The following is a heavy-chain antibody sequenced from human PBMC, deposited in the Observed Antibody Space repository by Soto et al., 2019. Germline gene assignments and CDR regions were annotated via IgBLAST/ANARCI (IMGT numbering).Heavy chain of an antibody. CDR1: GGSISSYY. J-gene: IGHJ4*02. D-gene: IGHD3-16*02. CDR3: ARAGMITFGGVIAIPGYFDY. V-gene: IGHV4-59*01. Sequence: SETLSLTCTVSGGSISSYYWSWIRQPPGKGLEWIGYIYYSGSTNYNPSLKSRVTISVDTSKNQFSLKLSSVTAADTAVYYCARAGMITFGGVIAIPGYFDYWGQGTLVTSPQ. CDR2: IYYSGST.